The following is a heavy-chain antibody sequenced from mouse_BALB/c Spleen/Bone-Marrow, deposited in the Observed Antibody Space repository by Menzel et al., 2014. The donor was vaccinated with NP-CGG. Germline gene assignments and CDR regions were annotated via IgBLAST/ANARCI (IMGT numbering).Heavy chain of an antibody. V-gene: IGHV5-6-4*01. Sequence: EVQRVESGGGLVKPGGSLKLSCAASGFTFSSYSMSWVRQTPEKRLEWVATISSGGHYTYYPDSVKGRFTISRDNAKNTLYLQMGSLKSEDTAMYYCSKDGGYDYSYYFDYWGQGTTLTVSS. D-gene: IGHD2-4*01. CDR1: GFTFSSYS. J-gene: IGHJ2*01. CDR2: ISSGGHYT. CDR3: SKDGGYDYSYYFDY.